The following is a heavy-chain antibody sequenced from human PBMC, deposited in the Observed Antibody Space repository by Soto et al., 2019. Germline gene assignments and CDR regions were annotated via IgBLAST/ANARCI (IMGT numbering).Heavy chain of an antibody. D-gene: IGHD2-15*01. Sequence: ASVKVSCKASGYTFTSYYMHWVRQAPGQGLEWMGIINPSGGSTNYAQKFQGRVTITADKSTSTAYMELSSLRSEDTAVYYCARAPTGYCGGGSCFTYYYYYMDVWGKGTTVTVSS. CDR1: GYTFTSYY. CDR2: INPSGGST. V-gene: IGHV1-46*01. J-gene: IGHJ6*03. CDR3: ARAPTGYCGGGSCFTYYYYYMDV.